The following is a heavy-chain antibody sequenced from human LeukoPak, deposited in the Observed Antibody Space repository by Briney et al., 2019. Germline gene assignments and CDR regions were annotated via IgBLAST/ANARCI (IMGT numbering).Heavy chain of an antibody. J-gene: IGHJ4*02. D-gene: IGHD3-9*01. CDR3: AKDWGDILTGFDY. Sequence: GGSLRLSCAASGFTFSSYAMSWVRQAPGKGLEWVSAISGSGGSTYYADSVKGRFTISRDNSKNTLYLQMNSLRTEDTAVYYCAKDWGDILTGFDYWGQGTLVTVSS. V-gene: IGHV3-23*01. CDR1: GFTFSSYA. CDR2: ISGSGGST.